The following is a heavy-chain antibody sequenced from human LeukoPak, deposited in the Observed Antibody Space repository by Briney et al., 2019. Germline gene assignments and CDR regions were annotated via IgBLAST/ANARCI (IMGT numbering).Heavy chain of an antibody. CDR3: ARDMYYDSSGYAFDI. CDR1: GYTFTSYG. V-gene: IGHV1-18*01. Sequence: ASVKVSCKASGYTFTSYGISWVRQAPGQGLEWMGWISAYNGNTNYAQKLQGRVTMTTDTSTGTAYMELRSLRSDDTAVYYCARDMYYDSSGYAFDIWGQGTMVTVSS. D-gene: IGHD3-22*01. CDR2: ISAYNGNT. J-gene: IGHJ3*02.